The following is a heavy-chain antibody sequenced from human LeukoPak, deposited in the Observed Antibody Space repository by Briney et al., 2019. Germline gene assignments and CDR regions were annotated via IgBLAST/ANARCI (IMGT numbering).Heavy chain of an antibody. CDR1: GVSISSGSYY. J-gene: IGHJ4*02. CDR3: ARASGAAAGSPYFDY. V-gene: IGHV4-61*02. Sequence: SETLSLTCTVSGVSISSGSYYWSWIRQPAGKGLEWIGRIYTSGSTNYNPSLKSRVTISVDTSKNQFSLKLSSVTAADTAVYYCARASGAAAGSPYFDYWGQGILVTVSS. D-gene: IGHD6-13*01. CDR2: IYTSGST.